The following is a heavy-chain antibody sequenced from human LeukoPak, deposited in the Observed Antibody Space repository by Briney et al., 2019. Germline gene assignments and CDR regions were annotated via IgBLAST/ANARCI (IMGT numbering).Heavy chain of an antibody. Sequence: PGGSLRLSCAASGFTFSSYWMHWVRQAPGKGLVWVSRIDSDGGNTRYADSVKGRFTISRDNAKNTLYLQMNSLRAEDTAVYYCARRGTGELGFDYWGQGILVTVSS. CDR3: ARRGTGELGFDY. D-gene: IGHD3-10*01. CDR1: GFTFSSYW. CDR2: IDSDGGNT. V-gene: IGHV3-74*01. J-gene: IGHJ4*02.